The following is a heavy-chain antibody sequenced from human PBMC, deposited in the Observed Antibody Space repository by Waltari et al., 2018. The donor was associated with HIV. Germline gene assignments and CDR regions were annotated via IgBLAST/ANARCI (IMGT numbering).Heavy chain of an antibody. J-gene: IGHJ5*02. CDR3: AREQDYFDSSGFFLGYWFDP. CDR2: ISYTGAV. CDR1: GGSMSSYY. D-gene: IGHD3-9*01. V-gene: IGHV4-59*01. Sequence: QVHLHESGPGLVEPSEALSTTCSVSGGSMSSYYWHWLRLSPGEGREWIGFISYTGAVSYNPSLKSRVTISMDSPKNQFSLTLKSMTAADTAIYYCAREQDYFDSSGFFLGYWFDPWGQGTLVSVSS.